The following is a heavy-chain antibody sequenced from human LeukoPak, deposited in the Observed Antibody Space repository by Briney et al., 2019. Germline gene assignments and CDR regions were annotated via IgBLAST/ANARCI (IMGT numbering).Heavy chain of an antibody. Sequence: GGSLRLSCAASGFTVSGNYMKWVRQAPGKGLEWVSIIYSGGSTYYADSVKGRFTISRDNSKNTVYLEMNSLRVEDTAVYYCARGPLYSSAGMDVWGQGTTVTVSS. CDR3: ARGPLYSSAGMDV. V-gene: IGHV3-53*01. CDR1: GFTVSGNY. CDR2: IYSGGST. D-gene: IGHD3-22*01. J-gene: IGHJ6*02.